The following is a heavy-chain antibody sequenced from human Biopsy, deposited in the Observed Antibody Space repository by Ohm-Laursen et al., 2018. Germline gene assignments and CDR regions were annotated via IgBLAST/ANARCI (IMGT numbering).Heavy chain of an antibody. CDR1: GESSSGYF. J-gene: IGHJ6*02. CDR2: INQSGST. Sequence: PGTLSLTWAVNGESSSGYFWNWIRQPPGKGLEWIGEINQSGSTKYNPSLKRRATLSADSSNSKFSLRLTSVTAADTAIYYCARGSGYFKLDVWGQGTTVTVSS. V-gene: IGHV4-34*01. CDR3: ARGSGYFKLDV. D-gene: IGHD5-12*01.